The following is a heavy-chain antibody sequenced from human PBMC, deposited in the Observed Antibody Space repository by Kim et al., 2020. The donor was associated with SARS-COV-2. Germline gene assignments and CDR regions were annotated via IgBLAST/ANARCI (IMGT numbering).Heavy chain of an antibody. CDR3: ARDRGWFGELFDY. D-gene: IGHD3-10*01. V-gene: IGHV3-33*01. Sequence: GGSLRLSCAASGFTFSSYGMHWVRQAPGKGLEWVAVIWYDGSNKYYADSVKGRFTISRDNSKNTLYLQMNSLRAEDTAVYYCARDRGWFGELFDYWGQGTLVNVSS. J-gene: IGHJ4*02. CDR2: IWYDGSNK. CDR1: GFTFSSYG.